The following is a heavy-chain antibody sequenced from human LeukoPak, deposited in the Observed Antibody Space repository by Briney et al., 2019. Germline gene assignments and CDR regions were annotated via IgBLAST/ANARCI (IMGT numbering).Heavy chain of an antibody. CDR3: AKSPNYYDSSGYHFDY. Sequence: PGRSLRLSCAASGFTFSSYAMHWVRQAPGKGLEWVSAISGSGGSTYYADSVKGRFTISRDNSKNTLYLQMNSLRAEDTAVYYCAKSPNYYDSSGYHFDYWVQGTLVTVSS. CDR1: GFTFSSYA. CDR2: ISGSGGST. V-gene: IGHV3-23*01. J-gene: IGHJ4*02. D-gene: IGHD3-22*01.